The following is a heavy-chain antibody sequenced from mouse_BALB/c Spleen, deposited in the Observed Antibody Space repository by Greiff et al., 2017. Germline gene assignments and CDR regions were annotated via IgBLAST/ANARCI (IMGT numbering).Heavy chain of an antibody. CDR1: GFNIKDTY. V-gene: IGHV14-3*02. CDR3: AYGLFGAMDY. CDR2: IDPANGNT. D-gene: IGHD3-1*01. J-gene: IGHJ4*01. Sequence: EVKLQESGAELVKPGASVKLSCTASGFNIKDTYMHWVKQRPEQGLEWIGRIDPANGNTKYDPKFQGKATITADTSSNTAYLQLSSLTSEDTAVYYCAYGLFGAMDYWGQGTSVTVSS.